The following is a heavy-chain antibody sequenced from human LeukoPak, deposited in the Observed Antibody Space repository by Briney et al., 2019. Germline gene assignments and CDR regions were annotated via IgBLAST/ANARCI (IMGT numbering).Heavy chain of an antibody. CDR1: GFTFSSYG. CDR2: IWYDGSSK. V-gene: IGHV3-33*01. CDR3: AGVRAGANRAFDV. Sequence: GGSLRLSCAASGFTFSSYGMHWVRQAPGKGLEWVAVIWYDGSSKYYADSVKGRFTISRDNSKNTLYLQMNSLRAEDTAVYYCAGVRAGANRAFDVWGQGTVVAVSS. D-gene: IGHD4/OR15-4a*01. J-gene: IGHJ3*01.